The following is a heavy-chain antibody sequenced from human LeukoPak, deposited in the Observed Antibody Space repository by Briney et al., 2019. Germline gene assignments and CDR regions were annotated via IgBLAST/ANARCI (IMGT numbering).Heavy chain of an antibody. Sequence: SETLSLTCAVYGGSFSGYYWSWIRQPPGKGLEWIGEINHSGSTNYNPSLKSRVTISVDTSKNQFSLKLSSVTAADTAVYYCARSGTQLLRYFDWLPQLYNWFDPWGQGTLVTVSS. J-gene: IGHJ5*02. CDR2: INHSGST. CDR3: ARSGTQLLRYFDWLPQLYNWFDP. D-gene: IGHD3-9*01. V-gene: IGHV4-34*01. CDR1: GGSFSGYY.